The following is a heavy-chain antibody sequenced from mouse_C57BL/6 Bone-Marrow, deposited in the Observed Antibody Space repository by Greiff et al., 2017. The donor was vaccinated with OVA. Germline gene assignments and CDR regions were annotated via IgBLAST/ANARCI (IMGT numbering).Heavy chain of an antibody. D-gene: IGHD2-1*01. CDR3: ARDYGNQYYYAMDY. J-gene: IGHJ4*01. V-gene: IGHV1-59*01. CDR1: GYTFTSYW. CDR2: IDPSDSYT. Sequence: QVQLQQPGAELVRPGTSVKLSCKASGYTFTSYWMHWVKQRPGQGLEWIGVIDPSDSYTNYNQKFKGKATLTVDTSSRTAYMQLSSLTSEDSAVYYCARDYGNQYYYAMDYWGQGTSVTVSS.